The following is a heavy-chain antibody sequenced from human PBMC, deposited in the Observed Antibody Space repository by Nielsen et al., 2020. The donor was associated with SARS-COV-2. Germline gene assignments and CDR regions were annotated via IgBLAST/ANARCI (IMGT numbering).Heavy chain of an antibody. CDR1: GFTFSSYA. CDR2: ISYDGSNK. CDR3: AREVLRYFDWTPRNWFDP. J-gene: IGHJ5*02. D-gene: IGHD3-9*01. V-gene: IGHV3-30*04. Sequence: GESLKISCAASGFTFSSYAMHWVRQAPGKGLEWVAVISYDGSNKYYADSVKGRFTISRDNSKNTLYLQMNSLRAEDTAVYYCAREVLRYFDWTPRNWFDPWGQGTLVTVSS.